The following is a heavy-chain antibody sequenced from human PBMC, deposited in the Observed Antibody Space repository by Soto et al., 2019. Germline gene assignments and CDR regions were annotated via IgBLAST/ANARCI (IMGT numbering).Heavy chain of an antibody. Sequence: LRLSCVGSGFSFRDHSMNWVRQPPGKGLQWISYISSSSENIYYADSVRGRFTVSRDNAKNTLFLQMNSLRDDDSAIYYCARLPKGSVVTGWGQGSLVTVSS. V-gene: IGHV3-48*02. D-gene: IGHD2-21*02. CDR3: ARLPKGSVVTG. CDR2: ISSSSENI. J-gene: IGHJ4*01. CDR1: GFSFRDHS.